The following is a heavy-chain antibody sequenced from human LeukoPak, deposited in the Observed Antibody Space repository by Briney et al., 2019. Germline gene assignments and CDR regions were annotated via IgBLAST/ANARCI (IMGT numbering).Heavy chain of an antibody. CDR1: GFTFSIYT. CDR3: ARGRPFAY. D-gene: IGHD6-6*01. J-gene: IGHJ4*02. CDR2: ISSSGSNI. V-gene: IGHV3-21*01. Sequence: PGGSLRLSCAVSGFTFSIYTMNWVRQAPGKGLEWVSSISSSGSNIYHADSVKGRFTISRDNAKNSLYLQMNSLRAEDTAVYYCARGRPFAYWGQGTLVTVSS.